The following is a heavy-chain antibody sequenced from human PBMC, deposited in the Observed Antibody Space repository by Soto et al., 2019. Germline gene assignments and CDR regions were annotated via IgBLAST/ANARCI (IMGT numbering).Heavy chain of an antibody. CDR3: ARGLSSYSEY. Sequence: QVQVVQSGAVVKKPGASVKVSCKASGYSFTDYDINWVRQAAGQGLEWMGWMNPNTGNTAYAQKFEGRLTLTRDTSITADYMDLRSLTSEDTALYYCARGLSSYSEYWDQGTLV. J-gene: IGHJ4*02. D-gene: IGHD6-13*01. CDR1: GYSFTDYD. CDR2: MNPNTGNT. V-gene: IGHV1-8*02.